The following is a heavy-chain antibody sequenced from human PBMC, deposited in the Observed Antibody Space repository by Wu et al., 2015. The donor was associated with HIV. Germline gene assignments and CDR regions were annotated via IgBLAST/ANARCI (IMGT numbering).Heavy chain of an antibody. CDR2: ITTHNGYT. Sequence: QVQLVQSGAEVKKPGSSVKVSCKASGGTFSSYAISWVRQAPGQRPEWMGWITTHNGYTKYAQKFQDRLSLTTDTSATTAYMELRSLRSDDTAVYYCARVFEDSSGYYSWFDPWGQGTLVTVSS. CDR1: GGTFSSYA. D-gene: IGHD3-22*01. J-gene: IGHJ5*02. CDR3: ARVFEDSSGYYSWFDP. V-gene: IGHV1-18*01.